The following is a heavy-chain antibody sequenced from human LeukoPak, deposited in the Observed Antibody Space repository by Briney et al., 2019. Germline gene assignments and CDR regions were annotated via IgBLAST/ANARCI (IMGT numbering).Heavy chain of an antibody. CDR2: INHSGST. Sequence: ASETLSLTCAVYGGSFSGYYWSWIRQPPGKGLEWIGEINHSGSTNYNPSLKSRVTISVDTSKKQFSLKLSSVAAADTAVYYCASLLSGSLDYWGQGTLVTVSS. D-gene: IGHD1-26*01. CDR3: ASLLSGSLDY. V-gene: IGHV4-34*01. CDR1: GGSFSGYY. J-gene: IGHJ4*02.